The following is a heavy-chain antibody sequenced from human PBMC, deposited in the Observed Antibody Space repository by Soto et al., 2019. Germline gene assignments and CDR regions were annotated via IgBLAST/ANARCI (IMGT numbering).Heavy chain of an antibody. D-gene: IGHD3-10*01. CDR3: ARGWPQSASGSHLAY. V-gene: IGHV3-74*01. Sequence: GGSLRLSCAASGFTFSSYWMHWVRQAPGKGLVWVSRINTDGSSTTYADSVQGRFTISRDNAKNTLYLQMNSLSVEDTAVYYCARGWPQSASGSHLAYWGQGTLVTVS. CDR1: GFTFSSYW. CDR2: INTDGSST. J-gene: IGHJ4*02.